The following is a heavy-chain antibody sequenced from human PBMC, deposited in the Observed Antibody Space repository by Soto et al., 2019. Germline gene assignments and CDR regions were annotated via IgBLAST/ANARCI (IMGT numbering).Heavy chain of an antibody. CDR2: INPNSGGT. J-gene: IGHJ4*02. V-gene: IGHV1-2*02. CDR3: ARDDSWIQLWHAFGY. D-gene: IGHD5-18*01. CDR1: GYTFTGYY. Sequence: ASVKVSCKASGYTFTGYYMHWVRQAPGQGLEWMGWINPNSGGTNYAQKFQGRVTMTRDTSISTAYMELSRLRSDDTAVYYCARDDSWIQLWHAFGYWGQGTLVTVSS.